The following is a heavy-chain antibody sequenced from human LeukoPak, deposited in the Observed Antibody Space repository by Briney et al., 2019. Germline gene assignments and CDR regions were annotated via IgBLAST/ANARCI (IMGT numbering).Heavy chain of an antibody. CDR1: GFTFSDYY. V-gene: IGHV3-11*01. CDR2: ISSSGSTI. Sequence: GGSLRLSRVDSGFTFSDYYISWILQAPGKGLEWVSYISSSGSTIYYADSVKGRFTISRDNAKNSLYLQMNSLRAEDTAVYYCAATTIWGSYRDYWGQGTLVTVSS. D-gene: IGHD3-16*02. CDR3: AATTIWGSYRDY. J-gene: IGHJ4*02.